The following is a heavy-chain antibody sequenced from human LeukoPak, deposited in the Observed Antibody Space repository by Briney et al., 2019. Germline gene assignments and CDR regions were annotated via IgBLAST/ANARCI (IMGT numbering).Heavy chain of an antibody. V-gene: IGHV3-74*01. J-gene: IGHJ4*02. CDR3: ARDRPCPVDY. CDR1: GFTFGNYW. D-gene: IGHD5/OR15-5a*01. Sequence: GGYLSLSCVASGFTFGNYWMHWVRQAPGKGLVWFSRITNDGSSTSYADSVEGRFTISRDNAKNTLYEQRNILRAEARAVYYCARDRPCPVDYWGQGTLVTVSS. CDR2: ITNDGSST.